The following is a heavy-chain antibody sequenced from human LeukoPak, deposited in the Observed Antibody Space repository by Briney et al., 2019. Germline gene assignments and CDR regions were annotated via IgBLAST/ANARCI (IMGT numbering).Heavy chain of an antibody. CDR2: IKQDGSEK. CDR1: GFTFSTYW. J-gene: IGHJ6*03. CDR3: ARIFSYYYYMDV. V-gene: IGHV3-7*01. Sequence: SGGSLRLSCAASGFTFSTYWMSWVRQAPGKGLEWVANIKQDGSEKYYVDSVKGRFTISRDNAKNSLYLQMNTLRPEDTAVYYCARIFSYYYYMDVWGKGTTVTVSS. D-gene: IGHD3-3*01.